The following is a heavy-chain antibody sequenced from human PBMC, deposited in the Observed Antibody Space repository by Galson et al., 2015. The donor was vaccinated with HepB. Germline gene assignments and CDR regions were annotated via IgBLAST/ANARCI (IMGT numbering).Heavy chain of an antibody. Sequence: LSLTCAVYGGSFRGYYWSWIRQPPGKGLEWIGEINHSGSTNYNPSLKSRVTISVDTSKNQFSLKLSSVTAADTAVYYCARARAPTIVVVPAAGPYSGDYYYYYMDVWGKGTTVTVSS. J-gene: IGHJ6*03. CDR1: GGSFRGYY. V-gene: IGHV4-34*01. CDR2: INHSGST. CDR3: ARARAPTIVVVPAAGPYSGDYYYYYMDV. D-gene: IGHD2-2*01.